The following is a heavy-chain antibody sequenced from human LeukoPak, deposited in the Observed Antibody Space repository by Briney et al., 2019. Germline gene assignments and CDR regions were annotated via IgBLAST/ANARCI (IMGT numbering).Heavy chain of an antibody. Sequence: GESLKISCKGSGSSFTSYWIGWVRQMPGKGLEWMGIIYPGDSDTRYSPSFQGQVTISADKSISTAYLQWSSLKASDTAMYYCARSYGSGSYFYYYYGMDVWGQGTTVTVSS. V-gene: IGHV5-51*01. J-gene: IGHJ6*02. CDR2: IYPGDSDT. CDR3: ARSYGSGSYFYYYYGMDV. D-gene: IGHD3-10*01. CDR1: GSSFTSYW.